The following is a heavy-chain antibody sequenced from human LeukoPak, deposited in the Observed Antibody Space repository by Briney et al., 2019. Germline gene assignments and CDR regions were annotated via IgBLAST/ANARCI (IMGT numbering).Heavy chain of an antibody. CDR1: GYTFTGYY. J-gene: IGHJ6*02. Sequence: ASVKVSCKASGYTFTGYYMHWVRQAPGQGLEWMGWINPNSGGTNYAQKLQGRVTMTTDTSTSTAYMELRSLRSDDTAVYYCARKRGYDFWSGYPYYYYGMDVWGQGTTVTVSS. D-gene: IGHD3-3*01. CDR3: ARKRGYDFWSGYPYYYYGMDV. CDR2: INPNSGGT. V-gene: IGHV1-2*02.